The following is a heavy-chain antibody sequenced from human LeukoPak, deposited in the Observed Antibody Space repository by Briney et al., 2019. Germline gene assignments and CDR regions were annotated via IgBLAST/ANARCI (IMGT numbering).Heavy chain of an antibody. V-gene: IGHV3-23*01. CDR3: AKEIRPNDY. Sequence: GGSLRLSCAVSGFTFSSSAMTWVRQAPGKGLEWVSAISISGGTTYYAESVKGRFTISRDNSKNTLYLQMNSPRAEDTAVYYCAKEIRPNDYWGQGTLVTVSS. J-gene: IGHJ4*02. CDR2: ISISGGTT. CDR1: GFTFSSSA.